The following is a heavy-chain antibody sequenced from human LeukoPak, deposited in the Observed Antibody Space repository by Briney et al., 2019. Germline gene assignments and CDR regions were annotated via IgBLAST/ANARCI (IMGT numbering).Heavy chain of an antibody. V-gene: IGHV3-30-3*01. CDR1: GFTFSHYA. Sequence: PGRSLRLSCAASGFTFSHYAIHWVRQAPGKGLEWVAVMSYDGSNEYYADSVKGRFTISRDNSKNTLYLQMNSLRAEDTAVYYCATDGGSGYDYIWGTFEHWGQGALVTVSS. CDR2: MSYDGSNE. CDR3: ATDGGSGYDYIWGTFEH. J-gene: IGHJ4*02. D-gene: IGHD3-16*01.